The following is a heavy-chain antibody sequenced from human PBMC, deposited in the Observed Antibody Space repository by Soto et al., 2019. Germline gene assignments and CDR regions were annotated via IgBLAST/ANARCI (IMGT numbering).Heavy chain of an antibody. D-gene: IGHD4-4*01. V-gene: IGHV3-74*01. J-gene: IGHJ4*02. CDR2: INSDGSST. CDR1: GFTLSSSW. CDR3: TRGGGPTVTPVGY. Sequence: GGSLRLSCAASGFTLSSSWMHWVRQAPGKGLVWVSRINSDGSSTTYADSVKGRFTISRDNAKNTLYLQMNSLRADDTAVYYCTRGGGPTVTPVGYWGQGTPVTVSS.